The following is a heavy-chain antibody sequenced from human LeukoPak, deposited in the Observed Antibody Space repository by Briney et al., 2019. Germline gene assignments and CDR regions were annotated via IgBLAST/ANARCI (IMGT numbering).Heavy chain of an antibody. CDR1: GFTFSRYW. CDR3: ASDFTGRDDY. V-gene: IGHV3-74*01. J-gene: IGHJ4*02. Sequence: GGSLRLSCAASGFTFSRYWMHWVRQAPGKGLVWVSRMNTDGSRIDYADSVKGRFTISRDNAKNTLYLQMNSLGAEDTGVYSCASDFTGRDDYWGQGTLVTVSS. D-gene: IGHD2-8*02. CDR2: MNTDGSRI.